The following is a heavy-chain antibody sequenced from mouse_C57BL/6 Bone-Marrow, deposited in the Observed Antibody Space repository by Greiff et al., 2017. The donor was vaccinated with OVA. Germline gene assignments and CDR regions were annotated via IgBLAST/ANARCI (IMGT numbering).Heavy chain of an antibody. V-gene: IGHV1-39*01. CDR1: GYSFTDYN. CDR2: INPNYGTT. Sequence: EVQLQQSGPELVKPGAPVKISCKASGYSFTDYNMNWVKQSNGKSLEWIGVINPNYGTTSYNQKFKGKATLTVDQSSSTACMQLNSLTSEDSTVYYCARGNSNPYWYFDVWGTGTTVTVSS. CDR3: ARGNSNPYWYFDV. D-gene: IGHD2-5*01. J-gene: IGHJ1*03.